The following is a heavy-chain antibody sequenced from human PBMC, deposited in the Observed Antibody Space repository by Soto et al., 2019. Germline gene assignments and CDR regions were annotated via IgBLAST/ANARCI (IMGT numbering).Heavy chain of an antibody. J-gene: IGHJ1*01. CDR2: INTSGGST. V-gene: IGHV3-23*01. Sequence: PGGSLRLSCAASGFTFSTYAMSWVRQAPGKGLEWVSTINTSGGSTYYADSVKGRFTISRDNSKNTLYLQMNSLRPEDTAIYYCAKRRLNTIPSLSDYRGQGFSVTVSS. D-gene: IGHD3-16*01. CDR3: AKRRLNTIPSLSDY. CDR1: GFTFSTYA.